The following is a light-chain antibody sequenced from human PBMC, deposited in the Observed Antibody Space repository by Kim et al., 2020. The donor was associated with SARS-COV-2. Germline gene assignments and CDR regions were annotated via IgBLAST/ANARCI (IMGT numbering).Light chain of an antibody. Sequence: QSVLTQPPSVSAAPGQKVTISCSGSSSNIGNNYVSWYQQVPGTAPKLLIYDNNKRPSGIPDRFSGSKSGTSATLGITGLQTGDEADYYCGTWDNSLTGHYVFGTGTKVTVL. J-gene: IGLJ1*01. V-gene: IGLV1-51*01. CDR2: DNN. CDR1: SSNIGNNY. CDR3: GTWDNSLTGHYV.